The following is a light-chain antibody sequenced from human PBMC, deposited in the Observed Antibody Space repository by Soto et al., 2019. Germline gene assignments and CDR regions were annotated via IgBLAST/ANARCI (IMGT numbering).Light chain of an antibody. V-gene: IGLV2-8*01. CDR3: SSYEGSNKRV. J-gene: IGLJ1*01. CDR1: SIDVGGYNY. Sequence: QSALSRAASASGSPGESVTISCTGTSIDVGGYNYVSWYQQHPGKAPKLMIYEVSKRPSGVPDRFSGSKSGNTASLTVSGLQAEDEDDYYCSSYEGSNKRVFGTGTKVTVL. CDR2: EVS.